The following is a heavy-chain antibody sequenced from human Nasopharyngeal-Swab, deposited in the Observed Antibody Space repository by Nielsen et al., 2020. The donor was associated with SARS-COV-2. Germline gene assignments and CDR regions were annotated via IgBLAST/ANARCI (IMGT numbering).Heavy chain of an antibody. CDR1: GFTFSSYS. CDR3: ARTDAALADAFDI. J-gene: IGHJ3*02. V-gene: IGHV3-21*01. CDR2: ISSSSSYI. Sequence: ETLSLTCAASGFTFSSYSMNWVRQAPGKGLEWVSSISSSSSYIYYADSVKGRFTISRDNAKNSLYLQMNSLRAEDTAVYYCARTDAALADAFDIWGQGTMVTVSS. D-gene: IGHD6-13*01.